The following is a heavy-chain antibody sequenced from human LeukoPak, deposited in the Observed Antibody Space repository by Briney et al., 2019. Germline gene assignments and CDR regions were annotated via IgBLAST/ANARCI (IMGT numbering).Heavy chain of an antibody. D-gene: IGHD3-10*01. CDR1: GGSFSGYY. Sequence: SETLSLTCAVYGGSFSGYYWSWIRQPPGKGLEWIGGINHSGSTNYNPSLKSRVTISVDTSKNQFSLKLSSVTAADTAVYYCARHDGHYYGSGSYYPSGHRTKKFDYWGQGTLVTVSS. V-gene: IGHV4-34*01. CDR3: ARHDGHYYGSGSYYPSGHRTKKFDY. J-gene: IGHJ4*02. CDR2: INHSGST.